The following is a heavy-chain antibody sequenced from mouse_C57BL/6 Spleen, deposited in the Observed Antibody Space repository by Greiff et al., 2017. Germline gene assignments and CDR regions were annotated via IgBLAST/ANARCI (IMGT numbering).Heavy chain of an antibody. J-gene: IGHJ4*01. D-gene: IGHD2-3*01. Sequence: EVQLQQSGPELVKPGASVKISCKASGYSFTGYYMNWVKQSPEKSLEWIGEINPSTGGTTYNQKFKAKATLTVDKSSSTAYMQLKSLTSEDSAVYYCARFYDGYPYYAMDDWGKGTSVTVSS. V-gene: IGHV1-42*01. CDR3: ARFYDGYPYYAMDD. CDR1: GYSFTGYY. CDR2: INPSTGGT.